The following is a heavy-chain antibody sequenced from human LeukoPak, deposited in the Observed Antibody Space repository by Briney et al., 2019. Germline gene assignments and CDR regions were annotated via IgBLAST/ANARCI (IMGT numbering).Heavy chain of an antibody. V-gene: IGHV4-4*07. J-gene: IGHJ4*02. CDR1: GGSISSYH. CDR2: MQTSGRI. Sequence: KPSETLSLTCTVSGGSISSYHWSWIRQPAGKGLEWIGRMQTSGRIDYNLSLKSRLTMSVGRSKNQLSLKLSSVIAADTAVYYCARGHSDSWSVFDYWGQGTLVTISS. D-gene: IGHD6-13*01. CDR3: ARGHSDSWSVFDY.